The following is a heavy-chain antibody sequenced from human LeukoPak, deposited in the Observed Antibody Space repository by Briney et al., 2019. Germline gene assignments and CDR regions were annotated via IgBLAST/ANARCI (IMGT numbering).Heavy chain of an antibody. CDR1: GFTFSSYS. CDR3: AKDRASTGALWAFDI. CDR2: LSGSAGRT. V-gene: IGHV3-23*01. Sequence: GGSLRLSCAASGFTFSSYSMTWVRQTPGRGLQWVSALSGSAGRTYYADSVKGRFTISRDNSKNTLYLQMNSLRAEDTAVYYCAKDRASTGALWAFDIWGQGTMVTVSS. J-gene: IGHJ3*02. D-gene: IGHD2-2*01.